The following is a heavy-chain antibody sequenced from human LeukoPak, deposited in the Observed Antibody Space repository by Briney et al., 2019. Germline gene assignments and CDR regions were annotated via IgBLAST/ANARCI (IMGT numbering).Heavy chain of an antibody. J-gene: IGHJ6*02. CDR2: INHSGST. D-gene: IGHD6-19*01. V-gene: IGHV4-34*01. CDR1: GGSFSGYY. CDR3: ARARLYLQWLVLYYYGMDV. Sequence: SETLSLTCAVYGGSFSGYYWSWIRQPPGKGLEWIGEINHSGSTNYNPSLKSRVTISVDTSKNQFSLKLSSVTAADTAVYYCARARLYLQWLVLYYYGMDVWGQGTTVTVSS.